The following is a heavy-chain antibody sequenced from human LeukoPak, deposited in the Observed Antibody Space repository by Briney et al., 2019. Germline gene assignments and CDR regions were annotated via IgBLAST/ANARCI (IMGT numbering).Heavy chain of an antibody. D-gene: IGHD6-25*01. CDR2: ISGSSSPI. J-gene: IGHJ5*02. Sequence: GGSLRLSCAASGFTFSDYSMNWVRQAPGKGLEWVSYISGSSSPIFYADSVKGRFTVSRDNAKNSLYLQMNSLRAEDTAMYYCAREPTAAGKNWFDPWGQGTLVTVSS. CDR3: AREPTAAGKNWFDP. CDR1: GFTFSDYS. V-gene: IGHV3-48*04.